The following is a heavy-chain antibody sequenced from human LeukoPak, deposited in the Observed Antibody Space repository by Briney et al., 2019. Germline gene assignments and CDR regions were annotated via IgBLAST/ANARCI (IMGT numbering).Heavy chain of an antibody. D-gene: IGHD2-2*02. CDR1: GFTFSNYW. CDR3: AKDIHDFQSDY. V-gene: IGHV3-7*01. Sequence: GGSLRLSCTASGFTFSNYWMTWVRQAPGKGLEWVASIKQDGSEKQYVGSVRGRFTISTDNAKNVLDLQMDSLTAEDTALYYCAKDIHDFQSDYWGQGTLVTVSS. CDR2: IKQDGSEK. J-gene: IGHJ4*02.